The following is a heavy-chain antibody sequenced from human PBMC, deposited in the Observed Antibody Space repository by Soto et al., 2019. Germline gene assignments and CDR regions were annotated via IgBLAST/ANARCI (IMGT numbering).Heavy chain of an antibody. V-gene: IGHV3-21*01. J-gene: IGHJ4*02. D-gene: IGHD1-26*01. CDR3: ARVLGGSYYYFDY. CDR2: ISSSSSDI. Sequence: NPGGSLRLSCAASGFTFSTYSMNWVRQAPGKGLEWVSSISSSSSDIYYADPVKGRLTISRDNAKNSQYLQMNSLRAEDTAVYYCARVLGGSYYYFDYWGQGTLVT. CDR1: GFTFSTYS.